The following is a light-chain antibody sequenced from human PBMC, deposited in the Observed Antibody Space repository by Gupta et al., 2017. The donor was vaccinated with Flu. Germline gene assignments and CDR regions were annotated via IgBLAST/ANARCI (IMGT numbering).Light chain of an antibody. CDR3: QHDGSSLFT. J-gene: IGKJ3*01. V-gene: IGKV3-20*01. CDR1: QTISSYY. Sequence: GTLSLSPGERYTRSCRASQTISSYYLAWYQQKPGQAPRLLIYGGSSWATGIPDRFSGSGSGTEFTLTINILEPEDFAVYYCQHDGSSLFTFGPGTKVDFK. CDR2: GGS.